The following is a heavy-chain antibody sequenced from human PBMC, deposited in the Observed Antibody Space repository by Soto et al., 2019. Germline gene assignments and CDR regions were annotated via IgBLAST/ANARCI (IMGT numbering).Heavy chain of an antibody. J-gene: IGHJ4*02. V-gene: IGHV1-18*01. Sequence: ASVKVSCKASGYTFTSYGISWVRQAPGQGLEWMGWISTYNGNTKYAQKLQGKVTMTTDTSTSTAYMELRSLRSDDTAVFYCAREMVRGVGSDYWGQGTLVTVSS. D-gene: IGHD3-10*01. CDR1: GYTFTSYG. CDR2: ISTYNGNT. CDR3: AREMVRGVGSDY.